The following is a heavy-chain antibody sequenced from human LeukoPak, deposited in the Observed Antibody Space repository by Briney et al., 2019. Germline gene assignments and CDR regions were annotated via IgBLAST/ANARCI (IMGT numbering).Heavy chain of an antibody. Sequence: AGGSLRLSCAASGFTFNNYAIHWVRQAPGKGLEWVAVISSDGSKKYYADSVKGRFTISRDNSKNTLYLQMNSLRTEDTAIYYCARGAHKRDDYGGFFDYWGQGTLVTVSS. V-gene: IGHV3-30*04. CDR2: ISSDGSKK. D-gene: IGHD4-23*01. CDR3: ARGAHKRDDYGGFFDY. J-gene: IGHJ4*02. CDR1: GFTFNNYA.